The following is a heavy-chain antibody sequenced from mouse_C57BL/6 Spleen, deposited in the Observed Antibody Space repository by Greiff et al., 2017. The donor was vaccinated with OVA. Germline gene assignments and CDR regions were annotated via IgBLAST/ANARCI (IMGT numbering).Heavy chain of an antibody. J-gene: IGHJ2*01. V-gene: IGHV1-50*01. CDR3: AREGHSSGFDY. D-gene: IGHD3-1*01. CDR2: IDPSDSYT. Sequence: VQLQQPGAELVKPGASVKLSCKASGYTFTSYWMQWVKQRPGQGLEWIGEIDPSDSYTNYNQKFKGKATVTVDTSSSTAYMQLSSLTSEDSAVYYCAREGHSSGFDYWGQGTTLTVSS. CDR1: GYTFTSYW.